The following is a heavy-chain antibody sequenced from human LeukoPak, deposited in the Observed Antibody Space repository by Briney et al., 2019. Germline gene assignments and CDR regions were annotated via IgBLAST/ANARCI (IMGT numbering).Heavy chain of an antibody. CDR2: INPNSGGT. Sequence: APVKVSCKASGYTFTGYYMHWVRQAPGQGLEWMGWINPNSGGTNYAQKFQGRVTMTRDTSISTAYMELSRLRSDDTAVYYCAREVDSSGWDEIDYWGQGTLVTVSS. J-gene: IGHJ4*02. D-gene: IGHD6-19*01. CDR3: AREVDSSGWDEIDY. CDR1: GYTFTGYY. V-gene: IGHV1-2*02.